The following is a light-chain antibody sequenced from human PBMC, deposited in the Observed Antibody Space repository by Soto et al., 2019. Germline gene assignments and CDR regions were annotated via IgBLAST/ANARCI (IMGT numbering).Light chain of an antibody. J-gene: IGLJ2*01. CDR1: RSDVGSYNL. CDR2: EAS. Sequence: QSALTQSASVSGSPGQSITISCTGTRSDVGSYNLVSWYQQHPGKAPKLMIYEASKRPSGVSNRFSGSKSGNTASLTISGLQAEDEGDYYCCSYAGSSPVFGGGTQLTVL. CDR3: CSYAGSSPV. V-gene: IGLV2-23*01.